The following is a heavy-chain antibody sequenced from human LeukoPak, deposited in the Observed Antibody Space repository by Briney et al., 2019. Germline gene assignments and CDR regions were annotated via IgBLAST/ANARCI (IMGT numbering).Heavy chain of an antibody. J-gene: IGHJ6*02. D-gene: IGHD6-19*01. CDR1: GGSVSSGSYY. CDR2: IYYSGST. CDR3: ARRYSSGWYTHYYYYYGMDV. V-gene: IGHV4-61*01. Sequence: SETLSLTCTVSGGSVSSGSYYWSWIRQPPGKGLEWIGYIYYSGSTNYNPSLKSRVTISVDTSKNQFSLKLSSVTAADTAVYYCARRYSSGWYTHYYYYYGMDVWGQGTTVTVSS.